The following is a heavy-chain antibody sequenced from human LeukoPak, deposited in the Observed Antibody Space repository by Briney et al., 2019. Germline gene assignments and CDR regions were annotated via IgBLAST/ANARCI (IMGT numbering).Heavy chain of an antibody. CDR2: ISHDGGIK. CDR1: GFTFTNYY. D-gene: IGHD4-17*01. CDR3: ARAGYGDPHFDF. J-gene: IGHJ4*02. Sequence: PGGSLRLSCAASGFTFTNYYMHWVRQAPGKGLEWVAVISHDGGIKYHGAPVRGRFTISSDNSENTLYLQMNSLRAEDTAAYYCARAGYGDPHFDFWGQGTLVTVSS. V-gene: IGHV3-30*03.